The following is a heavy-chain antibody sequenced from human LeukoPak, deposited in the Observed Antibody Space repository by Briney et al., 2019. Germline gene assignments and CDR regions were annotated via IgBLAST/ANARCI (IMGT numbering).Heavy chain of an antibody. V-gene: IGHV3-7*01. CDR2: IKADGSQK. Sequence: PGGSLRLSCAASGFTFSNSWMSWVRQAPERGLEWVANIKADGSQKDYVDSMKGRFTVSRDNAKNSVYLQMNSLRAEDTAVYFCARATWDPNYYYYMDVWGKGTTVTISS. D-gene: IGHD1-26*01. CDR3: ARATWDPNYYYYMDV. J-gene: IGHJ6*03. CDR1: GFTFSNSW.